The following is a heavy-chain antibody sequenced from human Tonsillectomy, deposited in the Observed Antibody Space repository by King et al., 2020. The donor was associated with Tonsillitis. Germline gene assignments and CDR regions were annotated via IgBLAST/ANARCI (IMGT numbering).Heavy chain of an antibody. CDR1: GGSISRGGHY. J-gene: IGHJ4*02. V-gene: IGHV4-31*03. CDR3: AGSGATFDF. Sequence: VQLQESGPGLVKPSQTLSLTCTVSGGSISRGGHYWSWIRQHPEKGLEWIGYIYYSGRTYYNPSLKSRLTISVDTSKNQFSLKLSSVTVADTAVYYCAGSGATFDFWGQGTLVTVSS. CDR2: IYYSGRT. D-gene: IGHD2-15*01.